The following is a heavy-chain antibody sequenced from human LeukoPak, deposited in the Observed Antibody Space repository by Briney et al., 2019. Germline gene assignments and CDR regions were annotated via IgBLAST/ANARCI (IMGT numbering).Heavy chain of an antibody. CDR3: ARGVAAVGGRWFDP. J-gene: IGHJ5*02. D-gene: IGHD6-13*01. CDR2: INPNSGGT. CDR1: GYTFTGCY. V-gene: IGHV1-2*02. Sequence: ASVKVSCKASGYTFTGCYMHWVRQAPGQGLEWMGWINPNSGGTNYAQKFQGRVTMTRDTSISTAYMELSRLRSDDTAVYYCARGVAAVGGRWFDPWGQGTLVTVSS.